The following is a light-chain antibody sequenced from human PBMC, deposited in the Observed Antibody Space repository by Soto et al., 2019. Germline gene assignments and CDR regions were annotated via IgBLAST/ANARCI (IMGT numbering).Light chain of an antibody. J-gene: IGKJ1*01. V-gene: IGKV3-15*01. CDR2: GAS. Sequence: EIVLTQSPASLSVSPGERATLSSRASQSIAISLAWYQQKPGLAPRLLIYGASTRATGIPARFSGSGSGTDFTLTINGLQSEDFAVYYCHQYNDWWTFGQGTKVEIK. CDR1: QSIAIS. CDR3: HQYNDWWT.